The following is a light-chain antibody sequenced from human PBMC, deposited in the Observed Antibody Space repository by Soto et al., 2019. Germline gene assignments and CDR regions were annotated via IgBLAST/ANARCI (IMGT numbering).Light chain of an antibody. J-gene: IGKJ4*01. Sequence: EIVLTQSPGTLSLSPGERATLSCRASQSVSSSYLAWYQQKPGQAPSLLIYGASSRATGIPDRFSGSGSGTDFTLTISRLEPEDFAVYYCQQYGSSPSFGGGNKVEIK. CDR1: QSVSSSY. CDR2: GAS. CDR3: QQYGSSPS. V-gene: IGKV3-20*01.